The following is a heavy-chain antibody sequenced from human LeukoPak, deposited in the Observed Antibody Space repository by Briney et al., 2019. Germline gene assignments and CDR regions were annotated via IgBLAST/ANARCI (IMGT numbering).Heavy chain of an antibody. V-gene: IGHV5-51*01. CDR1: GNSFSSYW. Sequence: GEYLKISCWGAGNSFSSYWIGWVRQMPGKGLEWMGIIYPGDSDARYNPSFQGQVTISADKSSSTAYLQWSSLKASDTAMYYCARRRDLYSGSYYPFDYWGQGTLVTVSS. CDR3: ARRRDLYSGSYYPFDY. CDR2: IYPGDSDA. J-gene: IGHJ4*02. D-gene: IGHD1-26*01.